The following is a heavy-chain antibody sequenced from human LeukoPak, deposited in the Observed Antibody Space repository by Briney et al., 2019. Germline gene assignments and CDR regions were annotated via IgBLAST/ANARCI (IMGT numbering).Heavy chain of an antibody. D-gene: IGHD4-17*01. J-gene: IGHJ1*01. V-gene: IGHV3-30*18. CDR2: ISYDGSNK. CDR3: AKDPDYGDLAEYFQH. Sequence: LPGGSLRLSCAACGFTFSSYVMHWVRQAPGKGLEWVAVISYDGSNKYYADSVKGRFTISRDNSKNTLYLQMNSLRAEDTAVYYCAKDPDYGDLAEYFQHWGQGNLVTVSS. CDR1: GFTFSSYV.